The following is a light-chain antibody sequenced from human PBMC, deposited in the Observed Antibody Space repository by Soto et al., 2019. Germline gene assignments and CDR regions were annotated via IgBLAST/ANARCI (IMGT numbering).Light chain of an antibody. CDR1: SSDVAGYNY. CDR2: DVG. Sequence: QSVLTQPASVSGSPGQSITISCTGTSSDVAGYNYVSWYQQHPGKAPKLMIYDVGNRPSGVSNRFSGSKSANTASLTISGLQAEDEADYYCSSHTSSSTSYVFGTGTKVTVL. V-gene: IGLV2-14*01. J-gene: IGLJ1*01. CDR3: SSHTSSSTSYV.